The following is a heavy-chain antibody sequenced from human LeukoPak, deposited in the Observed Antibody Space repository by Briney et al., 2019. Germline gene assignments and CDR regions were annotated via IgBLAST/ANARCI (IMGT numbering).Heavy chain of an antibody. V-gene: IGHV3-73*01. D-gene: IGHD3-22*01. J-gene: IGHJ4*02. CDR1: GFTFSGSA. CDR3: TRAYYDSSGYYLN. Sequence: GGSLRLSCAASGFTFSGSAMHWVRQASGKGLEWVGRIRSKANSYATAYAASVKGRFTISRDDSKNTAYLQMNSLKTEDTAVYYCTRAYYDSSGYYLNWGQGTLVTVSS. CDR2: IRSKANSYAT.